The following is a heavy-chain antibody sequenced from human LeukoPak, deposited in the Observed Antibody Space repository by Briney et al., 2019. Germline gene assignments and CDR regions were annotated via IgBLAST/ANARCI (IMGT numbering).Heavy chain of an antibody. CDR1: GYTFTSYY. V-gene: IGHV1-46*01. Sequence: GASVKVSCKASGYTFTSYYMHWVRQAPGQGLEWMGIINPSGGSTSYAQKFQGRVTMTRDTSTSTVYMELSRLRSDDTAVYYCARGADIVVVTAVPGAGASDIWGQGTMVTVSS. J-gene: IGHJ3*02. D-gene: IGHD2-21*02. CDR2: INPSGGST. CDR3: ARGADIVVVTAVPGAGASDI.